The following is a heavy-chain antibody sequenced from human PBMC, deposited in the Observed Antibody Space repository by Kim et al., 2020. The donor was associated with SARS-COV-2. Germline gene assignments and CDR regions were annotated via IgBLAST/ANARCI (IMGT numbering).Heavy chain of an antibody. Sequence: ASVKVSCKASGYTFTSYDINWVRQATGQGLEWLGWMNPNSGNTGYAQKFQGRATMTMNTSISTAYMDLSSLRSEYTAVYYCARCRFSSGTYSLFSYYGL. CDR2: MNPNSGNT. CDR3: ARCRFSSGTYSLFSYYGL. J-gene: IGHJ6*01. D-gene: IGHD6-19*01. CDR1: GYTFTSYD. V-gene: IGHV1-8*01.